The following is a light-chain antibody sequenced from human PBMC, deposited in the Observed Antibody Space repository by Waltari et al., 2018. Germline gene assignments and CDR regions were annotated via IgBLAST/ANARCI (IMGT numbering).Light chain of an antibody. CDR1: QSVSSSY. V-gene: IGKV3-20*01. Sequence: EIVLTQSPGTLSLSPGARATLSCRVSQSVSSSYLSWYQQKPGQAPRLLIYAASSRATGIPDRFRGGGSGTDFTLTISRLEPGDFAVYYCQHYGSSPPVTFGQGTKLEI. CDR3: QHYGSSPPVT. CDR2: AAS. J-gene: IGKJ2*01.